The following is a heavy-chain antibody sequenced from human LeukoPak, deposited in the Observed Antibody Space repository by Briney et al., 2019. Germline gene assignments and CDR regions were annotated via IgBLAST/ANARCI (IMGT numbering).Heavy chain of an antibody. CDR3: ARDAMVRGVISRWDY. V-gene: IGHV3-48*03. CDR2: ISSSGSTI. CDR1: GFTFSSYE. Sequence: PGGSLRLSCAASGFTFSSYEMNWVRQAPGKGLEWVSYISSSGSTIYYADPVKGRFTISRDNAKNSLYLQMNSLRAEDTAVYYCARDAMVRGVISRWDYWGQGTLVTVSS. J-gene: IGHJ4*02. D-gene: IGHD3-10*01.